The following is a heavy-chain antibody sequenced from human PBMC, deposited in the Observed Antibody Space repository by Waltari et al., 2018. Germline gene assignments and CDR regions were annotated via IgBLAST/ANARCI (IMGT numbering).Heavy chain of an antibody. D-gene: IGHD6-6*01. Sequence: EVHLVQSGAEFKKPGESLKISCLSSGYSFTIYCIGCVRQMPGKGPEWMVIIYPCNSDTRYSPSFKGQVTISADKSISNANMQWSSQRASDSAKYYCARLGMYSTSFDACDIWGQGTMVTVSS. V-gene: IGHV5-51*01. CDR3: ARLGMYSTSFDACDI. CDR1: GYSFTIYC. J-gene: IGHJ3*02. CDR2: IYPCNSDT.